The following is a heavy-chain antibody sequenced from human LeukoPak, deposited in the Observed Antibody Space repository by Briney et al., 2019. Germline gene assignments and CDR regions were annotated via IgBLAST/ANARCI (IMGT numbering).Heavy chain of an antibody. CDR1: GYTFSSYD. J-gene: IGHJ4*02. Sequence: SVKVSCKASGYTFSSYDISWVRQAPGQGLEWMGRIIPILGIANYAQKFQGRVTITADKSTNTAYMELSSLRSEDTAVYYCARVDQMRGRTNSHGGDYWGQGTLVTVSS. D-gene: IGHD1-14*01. CDR3: ARVDQMRGRTNSHGGDY. CDR2: IIPILGIA. V-gene: IGHV1-69*04.